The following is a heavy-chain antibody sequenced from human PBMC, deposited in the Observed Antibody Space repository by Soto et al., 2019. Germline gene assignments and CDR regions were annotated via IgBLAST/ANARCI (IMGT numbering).Heavy chain of an antibody. CDR1: GDSVSSNSAA. CDR3: AREEQQLVSGYYYYYYYMDV. J-gene: IGHJ6*03. D-gene: IGHD6-13*01. V-gene: IGHV6-1*01. Sequence: SQTLSLTCAISGDSVSSNSAAWNWLRQSPSRGLEWLGRTYYRSKWYNDYAVSVKSRITINPDTSKNQFSLQLNSVTPEDTAVYYCAREEQQLVSGYYYYYYYMDVWGKGTTVTVSS. CDR2: TYYRSKWYN.